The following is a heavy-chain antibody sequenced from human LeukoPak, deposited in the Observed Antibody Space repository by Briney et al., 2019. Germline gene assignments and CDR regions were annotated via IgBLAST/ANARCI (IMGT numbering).Heavy chain of an antibody. CDR3: ARVGKILNTMVRGALVSKDGFDI. D-gene: IGHD3-10*01. V-gene: IGHV1-2*02. CDR1: GYTFTGYY. CDR2: INPNSGGT. Sequence: ASVKVSCKASGYTFTGYYMHWVRQAPGQGLEWMGWINPNSGGTNYAQKFQGRVTMTRDTSISTAYMELSSLRSDNTAVYYCARVGKILNTMVRGALVSKDGFDIWGQGTLVTVSS. J-gene: IGHJ3*02.